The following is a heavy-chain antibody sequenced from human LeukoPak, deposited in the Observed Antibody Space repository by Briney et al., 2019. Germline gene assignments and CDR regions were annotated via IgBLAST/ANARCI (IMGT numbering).Heavy chain of an antibody. D-gene: IGHD3-10*01. Sequence: GGSLRLSCAASGFTFDDYAMHWVRQAPGKGLEWVSGISWNSGSIAYADSVKGRFTISRDNDKNSLYLQMDSLRTEDTAVYYCAKDTDSLVRGVTNRWGQGTLVTVSS. J-gene: IGHJ5*02. CDR2: ISWNSGSI. CDR1: GFTFDDYA. CDR3: AKDTDSLVRGVTNR. V-gene: IGHV3-9*01.